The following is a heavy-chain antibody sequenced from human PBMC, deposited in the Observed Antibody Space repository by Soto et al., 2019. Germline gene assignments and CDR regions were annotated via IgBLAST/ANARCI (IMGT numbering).Heavy chain of an antibody. Sequence: PSETLSLTCTVSGGSISSYYWSWIRQPPGKGLEWIGYIYYSGSTNYNPSLKSRVTISVDTSKNQFSLKLSSVTAADTAVYYCARLRYFDWLRDGKYYFAYWGQGTLVTVSS. CDR2: IYYSGST. CDR1: GGSISSYY. CDR3: ARLRYFDWLRDGKYYFAY. V-gene: IGHV4-59*08. J-gene: IGHJ4*02. D-gene: IGHD3-9*01.